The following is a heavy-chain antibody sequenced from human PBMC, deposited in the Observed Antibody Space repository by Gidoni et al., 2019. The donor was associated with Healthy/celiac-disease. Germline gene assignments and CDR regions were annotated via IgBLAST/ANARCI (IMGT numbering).Heavy chain of an antibody. CDR3: AKDGGGSWYKGYYFD. D-gene: IGHD6-13*01. CDR2: ISWNSGSI. V-gene: IGHV3-9*01. Sequence: EVQLVEYGGGLVQPGRSLRLSCAASGFTFDDYAMHWVRQAPGKGLEWVSGISWNSGSIGYADSVKGRFTISRDNAKNSLYLQMNSLRAEDTALYYCAKDGGGSWYKGYYFDWGQGTLVTVSS. CDR1: GFTFDDYA. J-gene: IGHJ4*02.